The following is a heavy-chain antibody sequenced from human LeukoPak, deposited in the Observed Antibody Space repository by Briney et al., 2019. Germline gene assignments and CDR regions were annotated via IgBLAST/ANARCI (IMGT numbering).Heavy chain of an antibody. Sequence: QPGGSLRPSCAASGFTFSSYEMNWVRQAPGKGLEWVSYISSSGSTIYYADSVKGRFTISRDNAKNSLYLQMNSLRAEDTAVYYCARRSSYLPRAWLKRGYYFDYWGQGTLVTVSS. D-gene: IGHD5-12*01. CDR1: GFTFSSYE. V-gene: IGHV3-48*03. CDR3: ARRSSYLPRAWLKRGYYFDY. J-gene: IGHJ4*02. CDR2: ISSSGSTI.